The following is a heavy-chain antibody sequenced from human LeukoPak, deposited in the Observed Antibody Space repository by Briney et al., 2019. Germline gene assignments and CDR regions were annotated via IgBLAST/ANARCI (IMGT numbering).Heavy chain of an antibody. J-gene: IGHJ2*01. CDR3: ARHQGVVDL. CDR1: GGSLSGFL. V-gene: IGHV4-34*01. D-gene: IGHD3-3*01. CDR2: INHSGNT. Sequence: TSETLSLTCAVYGGSLSGFLWTWIRQPPGKGLEWIGEINHSGNTNYNPSLKSRVTISIDTSKNQFSLKLSSVTVADTAVYYCARHQGVVDLWGRGSLVTVSS.